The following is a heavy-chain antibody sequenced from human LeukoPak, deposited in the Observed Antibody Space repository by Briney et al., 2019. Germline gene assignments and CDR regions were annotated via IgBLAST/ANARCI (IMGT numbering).Heavy chain of an antibody. Sequence: GGSLRLSCSASGFTFDDYAVSWFRQAPGKGLEWVGFIRSKAFGGTPEYAASVRGRFTISRDDSKSIAYLQMNSLKTEDTAVYYCTRNTVTVHFDYWSQGTLVTDS. CDR2: IRSKAFGGTP. CDR3: TRNTVTVHFDY. D-gene: IGHD4-17*01. V-gene: IGHV3-49*03. CDR1: GFTFDDYA. J-gene: IGHJ4*02.